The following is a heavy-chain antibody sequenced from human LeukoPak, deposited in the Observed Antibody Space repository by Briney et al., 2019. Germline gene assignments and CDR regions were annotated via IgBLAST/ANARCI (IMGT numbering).Heavy chain of an antibody. CDR2: ISSSSSYM. Sequence: SGGSLRLSCAASGFTFSSYSMNWVRQAPGKGLEWVSSISSSSSYMYYADSVKGRFTISRDNAKNPLYLQMNSLRAEDTAVYYCARDPDVAAAGTNWGQGTLVTVSS. J-gene: IGHJ4*02. CDR1: GFTFSSYS. CDR3: ARDPDVAAAGTN. V-gene: IGHV3-21*01. D-gene: IGHD6-13*01.